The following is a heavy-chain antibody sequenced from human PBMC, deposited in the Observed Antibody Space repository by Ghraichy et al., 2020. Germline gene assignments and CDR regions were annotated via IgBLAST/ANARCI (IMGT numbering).Heavy chain of an antibody. CDR1: GFTFSSYG. J-gene: IGHJ6*02. CDR2: ISYDGSNK. D-gene: IGHD2-15*01. Sequence: GGSLRLSCAASGFTFSSYGMHWVRQAPGKGLEWVAVISYDGSNKYYADSVKGRFTISRDNSKNTLYLQMNSLRAEDTAVYYCASCSGGSCYPNRYGMDVWGQGTTVTVSS. CDR3: ASCSGGSCYPNRYGMDV. V-gene: IGHV3-30*03.